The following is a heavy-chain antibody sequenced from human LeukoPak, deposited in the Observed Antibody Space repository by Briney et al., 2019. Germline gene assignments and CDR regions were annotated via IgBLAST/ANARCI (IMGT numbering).Heavy chain of an antibody. J-gene: IGHJ4*02. V-gene: IGHV3-23*01. Sequence: GKSLRLSCAASGFTFSRNAMSWVRQAPGKGLEWVSAITGSACSAYYADSVKGRFTISRDNSKNTLYLQMNSLRAEDTAVYYCARSNSETYGAFDYWGQGTLVTVSS. CDR2: ITGSACSA. CDR3: ARSNSETYGAFDY. CDR1: GFTFSRNA. D-gene: IGHD1-26*01.